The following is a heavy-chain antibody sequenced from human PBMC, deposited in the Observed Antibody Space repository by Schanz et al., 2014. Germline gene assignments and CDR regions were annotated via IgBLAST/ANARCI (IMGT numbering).Heavy chain of an antibody. V-gene: IGHV3-21*01. CDR3: ARGIGGYGANNYFDY. D-gene: IGHD5-12*01. CDR1: EFTFSSYK. J-gene: IGHJ4*02. Sequence: EVQLVESGGGLVQPGGSLRLSCAASEFTFSSYKMNWVRQAPGKGLEWVSSISSSGSYIHYADSVKGRFTISRDNAKNTLYLQMNSLRSEDTAVYSCARGIGGYGANNYFDYWGQGTLVTVSS. CDR2: ISSSGSYI.